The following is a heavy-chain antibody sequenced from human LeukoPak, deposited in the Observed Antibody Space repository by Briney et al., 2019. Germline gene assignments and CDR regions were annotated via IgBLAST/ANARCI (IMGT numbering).Heavy chain of an antibody. V-gene: IGHV5-51*01. CDR3: ARHCVVGASDYFDY. J-gene: IGHJ4*02. CDR2: IYPGDSDS. D-gene: IGHD1-26*01. Sequence: GESLKISCKGSGYSFTTYWIAWVRQMPGKGLEWMGIIYPGDSDSRHSPSFQGQVTFSADKSISTAYLQWSSLEASDTAMYYCARHCVVGASDYFDYWGQGTLVTVSP. CDR1: GYSFTTYW.